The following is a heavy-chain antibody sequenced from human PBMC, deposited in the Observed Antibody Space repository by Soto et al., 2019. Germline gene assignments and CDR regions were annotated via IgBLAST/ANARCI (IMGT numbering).Heavy chain of an antibody. V-gene: IGHV3-48*02. D-gene: IGHD5-18*01. CDR2: ISSDGRTK. CDR3: ARAALYGYDS. CDR1: GFSFSNYG. J-gene: IGHJ5*01. Sequence: GGSLRLSCAASGFSFSNYGMNWVRQAPGKGLEWVSYISSDGRTKHYADSVKGRFTISRDNAKSALYLQMNSLRDEDTAVFYCARAALYGYDSWGQGILVTVSS.